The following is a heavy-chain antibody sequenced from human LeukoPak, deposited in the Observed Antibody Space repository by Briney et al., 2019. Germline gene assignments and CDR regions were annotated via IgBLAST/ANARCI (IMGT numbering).Heavy chain of an antibody. CDR1: GFTFSYYW. CDR3: AGTYDSSGYSLNWFDP. D-gene: IGHD3-22*01. Sequence: GGSLRLSCAASGFTFSYYWMHWVRQAPGKGLVWVSRINSDGSSTSYADSVKGRFAISRDNAKNTLYLQMNSLRAEDTAVYYCAGTYDSSGYSLNWFDPWGQGILVTVSS. CDR2: INSDGSST. V-gene: IGHV3-74*01. J-gene: IGHJ5*02.